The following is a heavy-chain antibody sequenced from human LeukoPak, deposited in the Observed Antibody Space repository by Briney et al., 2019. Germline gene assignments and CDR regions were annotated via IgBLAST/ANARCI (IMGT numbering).Heavy chain of an antibody. D-gene: IGHD1-26*01. CDR1: GGTFSSYA. V-gene: IGHV1-69*05. J-gene: IGHJ4*02. Sequence: SVKVSCKASGGTFSSYAISWVRQAPGQGLEWMGRIIPIFGTANYAQKFQGRVTITTDESTSTAYMELSSLRFEDTAVYYCALSGSYAPFDYWGQGTLVTVSS. CDR2: IIPIFGTA. CDR3: ALSGSYAPFDY.